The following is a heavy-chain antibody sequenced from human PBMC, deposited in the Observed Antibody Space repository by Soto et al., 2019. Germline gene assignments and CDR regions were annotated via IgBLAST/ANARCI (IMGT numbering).Heavy chain of an antibody. CDR3: ARYSSSSNWFDP. D-gene: IGHD6-6*01. CDR2: IYHRGST. J-gene: IGHJ5*02. CDR1: GGSISSGGYS. Sequence: PSETLSLTCAVSGGSISSGGYSWSWIRQPPGKGLEWIGYIYHRGSTYYNPSLKSRVTISVDRSKNQFSLKLSSVTAADTAVYYCARYSSSSNWFDPWGQGTLVTFSS. V-gene: IGHV4-30-2*01.